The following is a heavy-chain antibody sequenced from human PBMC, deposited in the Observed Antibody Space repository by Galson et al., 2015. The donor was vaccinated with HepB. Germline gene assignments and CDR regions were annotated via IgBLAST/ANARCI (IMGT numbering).Heavy chain of an antibody. CDR2: SSAYNGNT. Sequence: QSGAEVKKPGESLKTSCKASGYTFTTYGINWVRQAPGQGLEWMGWSSAYNGNTKSAQKVQDRVTMTTDTSTNTAYMELRSLRSDDTAVYYCARGARVLWSGRCFDYWGQGTLVTVSS. D-gene: IGHD3-10*01. CDR1: GYTFTTYG. J-gene: IGHJ4*02. CDR3: ARGARVLWSGRCFDY. V-gene: IGHV1-18*01.